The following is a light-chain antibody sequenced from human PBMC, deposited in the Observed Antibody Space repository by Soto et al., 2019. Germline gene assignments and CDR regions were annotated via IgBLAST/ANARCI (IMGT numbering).Light chain of an antibody. V-gene: IGKV1-39*01. CDR1: QSIGSY. Sequence: DIQMTQSPSSLSASVGDRVTITCRASQSIGSYLHWYQQKPGKAPKLLIYGASTLQSGVPSRFSGSGSGADFTLSISSLQPEDFATYYCQQSLITPRTFGQGTKVDI. J-gene: IGKJ1*01. CDR3: QQSLITPRT. CDR2: GAS.